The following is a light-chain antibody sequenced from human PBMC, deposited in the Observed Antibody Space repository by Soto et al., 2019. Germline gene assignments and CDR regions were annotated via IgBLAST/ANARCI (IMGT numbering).Light chain of an antibody. V-gene: IGLV1-40*01. CDR1: SSNIGAGYD. J-gene: IGLJ1*01. CDR2: GNN. Sequence: QSALTQPPSVSGAPGQRVTISCTGSSSNIGAGYDVHWYQRLPGTAPKVLIYGNNNRPSGVPDRFSGSKSGTSASLAITGLQDEDEADYYCQSYDSSLSGSYVFGTGTKLTVL. CDR3: QSYDSSLSGSYV.